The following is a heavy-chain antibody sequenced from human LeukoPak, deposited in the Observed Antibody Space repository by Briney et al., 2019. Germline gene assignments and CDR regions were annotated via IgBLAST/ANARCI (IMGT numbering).Heavy chain of an antibody. CDR2: INPNSGGT. Sequence: ASVKVSCKASGYTFTGYYMHWVRQAPGQGPEWMGRINPNSGGTNYAQKFQGRVTMTRDTSISTAYMELSRLRSDDTAVYYCASDYGDYDDKLDYWGQGTLVTVSS. CDR3: ASDYGDYDDKLDY. V-gene: IGHV1-2*06. D-gene: IGHD4-17*01. CDR1: GYTFTGYY. J-gene: IGHJ4*02.